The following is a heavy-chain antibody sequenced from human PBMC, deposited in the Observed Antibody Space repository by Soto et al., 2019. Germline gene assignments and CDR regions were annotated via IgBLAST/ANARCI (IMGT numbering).Heavy chain of an antibody. J-gene: IGHJ4*02. CDR3: ARYYCTSDTCYYFDY. Sequence: PSETLSLTCTVSGGSISGYYWSWIRQPPGKGLEWIGYIYYSGSTNYNPSLKSRVTISVDTSKNQFSLKLSSVTAADTAVYYCARYYCTSDTCYYFDYWGQGTLVTVSS. CDR1: GGSISGYY. V-gene: IGHV4-59*01. CDR2: IYYSGST. D-gene: IGHD2-2*01.